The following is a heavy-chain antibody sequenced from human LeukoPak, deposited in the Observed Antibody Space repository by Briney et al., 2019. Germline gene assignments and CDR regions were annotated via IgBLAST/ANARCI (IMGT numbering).Heavy chain of an antibody. J-gene: IGHJ4*02. Sequence: GGSLRLSCAASGFTFSNACMNWVRQAPGKGLEWISYISSSSSTIYYADSVKGRFTISRDNAKNSLYLQMNSLRAEDTAMYYCARTLTFGGVIVSASLDYWGLGILVTVSS. V-gene: IGHV3-48*04. CDR2: ISSSSSTI. CDR3: ARTLTFGGVIVSASLDY. CDR1: GFTFSNAC. D-gene: IGHD3-16*02.